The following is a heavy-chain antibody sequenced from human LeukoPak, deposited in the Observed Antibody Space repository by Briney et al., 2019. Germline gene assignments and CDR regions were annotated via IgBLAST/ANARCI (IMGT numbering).Heavy chain of an antibody. CDR1: GGSISSYY. D-gene: IGHD3-3*01. Sequence: SETLSLTCTVSGGSISSYYWSWIRQPPGKGLEWIGYIYYSGSTNYNPSLKSRVTISVDTSKNQFSLKLSSVTAADTAVYYCARDSRTTIFGVVSWWFDPWGQGTLATVSS. J-gene: IGHJ5*02. V-gene: IGHV4-59*01. CDR2: IYYSGST. CDR3: ARDSRTTIFGVVSWWFDP.